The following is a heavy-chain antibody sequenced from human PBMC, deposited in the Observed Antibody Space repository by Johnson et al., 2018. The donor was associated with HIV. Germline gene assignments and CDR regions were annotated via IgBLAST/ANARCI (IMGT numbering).Heavy chain of an antibody. CDR3: ANRPSVGYRLGAFDI. Sequence: QVQLVESGGDVVQPGRSLRLSCAASGFTFRSYAMHWVRQAPGKGLEWVAAIGYDGNDKDYADSVKGRFTISRDNSRKTLYLHLNSLRAVDTAVYYCANRPSVGYRLGAFDIWGRGTMVTVS. CDR1: GFTFRSYA. D-gene: IGHD1-1*01. CDR2: IGYDGNDK. V-gene: IGHV3-30*04. J-gene: IGHJ3*02.